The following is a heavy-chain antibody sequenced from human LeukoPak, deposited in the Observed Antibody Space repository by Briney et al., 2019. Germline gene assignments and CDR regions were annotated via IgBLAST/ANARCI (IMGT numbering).Heavy chain of an antibody. CDR3: ARDSGTTGEVKFDP. CDR1: GGSINSY. Sequence: SETLSLTCTVSGGSINSYWSWIRQPAGKGLEWIGRISGSGTITYNPALQSRLSISVDTSKNQFSLKLMSVTAADTAVYYCARDSGTTGEVKFDPWGQGTLVTVSS. CDR2: ISGSGTI. J-gene: IGHJ5*02. V-gene: IGHV4-4*07. D-gene: IGHD3-10*01.